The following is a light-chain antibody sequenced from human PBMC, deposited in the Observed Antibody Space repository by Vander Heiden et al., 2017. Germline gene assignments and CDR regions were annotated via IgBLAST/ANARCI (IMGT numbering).Light chain of an antibody. J-gene: IGKJ1*01. CDR1: QSISSY. CDR2: AAS. CDR3: QQSYSTPWT. Sequence: DIQMTQPPSSLSASVGDRVTITCRASQSISSYLNWYQQKPGKAPKLLIYAASSLQSGVPSRFSGSGSGTDFTLTISSLQPEDFATYYCQQSYSTPWTFGQGNKVEIK. V-gene: IGKV1-39*01.